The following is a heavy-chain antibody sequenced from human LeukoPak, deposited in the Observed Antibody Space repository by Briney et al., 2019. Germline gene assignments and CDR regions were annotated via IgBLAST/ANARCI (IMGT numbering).Heavy chain of an antibody. CDR2: IYPGDSDT. D-gene: IGHD4-11*01. CDR1: GYRFTSYW. Sequence: GESLKISCKGSGYRFTSYWIGWVRQMPGKGLEWMGIIYPGDSDTRYSPSFQGQVTSSADKSISTAYLQWSSLKASDTAMYYCARLEVRSNYVYRVFDPWGQGTLVTVSS. CDR3: ARLEVRSNYVYRVFDP. J-gene: IGHJ5*02. V-gene: IGHV5-51*01.